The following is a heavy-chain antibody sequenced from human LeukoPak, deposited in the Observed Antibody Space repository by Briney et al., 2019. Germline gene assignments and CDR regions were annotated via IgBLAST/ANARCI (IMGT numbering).Heavy chain of an antibody. D-gene: IGHD2-15*01. J-gene: IGHJ4*02. V-gene: IGHV3-30*04. CDR2: VLYDGSSR. CDR1: GFTFSSHA. Sequence: GGSLRLSCAASGFTFSSHAMHWVRQAPGKGLEWVAIVLYDGSSRYNADSVKGRFTISRDNSKNTLYVQMNILRADDTAVYYCARDHGGGSWYYFDYWGQGTLVTVSS. CDR3: ARDHGGGSWYYFDY.